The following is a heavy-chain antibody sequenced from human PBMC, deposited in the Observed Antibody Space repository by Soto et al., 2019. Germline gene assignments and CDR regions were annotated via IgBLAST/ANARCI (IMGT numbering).Heavy chain of an antibody. CDR3: ARGGSSSWYGFYFFDN. J-gene: IGHJ4*02. V-gene: IGHV4-61*01. D-gene: IGHD6-13*01. Sequence: SETLSLTCTVSGDSVTSGSYYWSWIRQPPGRGLEWIGYISDSGSTNYKTSLKSRVTISVDTSKNQFSLKVTSVTAADTAVYYCARGGSSSWYGFYFFDNWGPGTLVTVSS. CDR1: GDSVTSGSYY. CDR2: ISDSGST.